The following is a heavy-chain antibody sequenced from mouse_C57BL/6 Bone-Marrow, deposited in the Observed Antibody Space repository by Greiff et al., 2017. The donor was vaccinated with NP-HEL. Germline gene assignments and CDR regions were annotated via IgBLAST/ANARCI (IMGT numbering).Heavy chain of an antibody. V-gene: IGHV10-1*01. CDR1: GFSFNTYA. Sequence: EVQVVESGEGLVQPKGSLKLSCAASGFSFNTYAMNWVRQAPGKGLEWVARIRSKSNNYATYYADSLKDRFTISRDDSESMLYLQMNSLKTEDTAMYYCVRQGYDGYYLDYWGQGTTLTVSS. CDR2: IRSKSNNYAT. CDR3: VRQGYDGYYLDY. D-gene: IGHD2-3*01. J-gene: IGHJ2*01.